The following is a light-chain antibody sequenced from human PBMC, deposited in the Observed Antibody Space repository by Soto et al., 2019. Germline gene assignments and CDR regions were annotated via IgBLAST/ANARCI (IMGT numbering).Light chain of an antibody. CDR3: QSYDTSLRGWV. CDR2: GNS. CDR1: SSNIGAGFD. V-gene: IGLV1-40*01. Sequence: QSVLTQPPSVSGAPGQRVTISCTGSSSNIGAGFDVHWYRQLPGTSPKLLIFGNSNRPSGVPDRFSGARSGTSASLAITGLQAKDEADYYCQSYDTSLRGWVFGGGTKLTVL. J-gene: IGLJ3*02.